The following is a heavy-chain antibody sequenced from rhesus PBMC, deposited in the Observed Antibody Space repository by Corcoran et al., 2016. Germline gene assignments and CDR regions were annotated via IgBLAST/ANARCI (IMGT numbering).Heavy chain of an antibody. CDR2: ISGSSGST. J-gene: IGHJ6*01. CDR1: GGSVSSSNW. Sequence: QVQLQESGPGMVKPSETLSLTCAVSGGSVSSSNWWSWIRQSPGKGLEWIGYISGSSGSTCYNPSLKSRVTISTDTSKNQFSLKLSSVTAADTAVYYCARASNYYGLDSWGQGVVVTVSS. V-gene: IGHV4-65*01. CDR3: ARASNYYGLDS.